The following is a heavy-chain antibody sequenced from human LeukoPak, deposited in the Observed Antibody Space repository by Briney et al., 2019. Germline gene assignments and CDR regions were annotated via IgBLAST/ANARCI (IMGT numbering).Heavy chain of an antibody. V-gene: IGHV4-4*07. J-gene: IGHJ2*01. D-gene: IGHD2-15*01. CDR3: ARDIVVVVAATTDWYFDL. CDR2: IYTSGST. CDR1: GGSISSYY. Sequence: PSETLSLTCTVSGGSISSYYWSWNRQPAGKGLEWIGRIYTSGSTNYNPSLKSRVTMSVDTSKNQFSLKLSSVTAADTAVYYCARDIVVVVAATTDWYFDLWGRGTLVTVSS.